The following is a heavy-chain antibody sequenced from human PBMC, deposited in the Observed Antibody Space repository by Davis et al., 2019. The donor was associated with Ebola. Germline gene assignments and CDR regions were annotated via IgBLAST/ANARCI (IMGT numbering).Heavy chain of an antibody. CDR1: GFTFSVYY. CDR3: ARALGYCSGGSCRTPVDY. Sequence: GESLKISCAASGFTFSVYYMSWIRQAPGKGPEWVSSISSSASYKNYADSVKGRFTISRDDAKKSLYLQMNSLRAEDTAVYYCARALGYCSGGSCRTPVDYWGQGTLVTVSS. D-gene: IGHD2-15*01. J-gene: IGHJ4*02. V-gene: IGHV3-11*03. CDR2: ISSSASYK.